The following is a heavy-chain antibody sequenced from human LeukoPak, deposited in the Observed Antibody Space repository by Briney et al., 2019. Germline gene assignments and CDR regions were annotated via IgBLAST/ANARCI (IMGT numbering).Heavy chain of an antibody. D-gene: IGHD3-22*01. CDR3: ARVRGYYDSSGPRDY. CDR2: ISAYNGNT. V-gene: IGHV1-18*01. J-gene: IGHJ4*02. CDR1: GYTFTSYG. Sequence: ASVKVSCKASGYTFTSYGISWVRQAPGQGLEWMGWISAYNGNTNYAQKLQGRVTMTTDTSTSTAYMEPRSLRSDDTAVYYCARVRGYYDSSGPRDYWDQGTLVTVSS.